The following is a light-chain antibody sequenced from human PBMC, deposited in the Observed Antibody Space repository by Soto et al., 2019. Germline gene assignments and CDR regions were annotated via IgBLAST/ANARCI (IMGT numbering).Light chain of an antibody. CDR2: GNI. V-gene: IGLV1-40*01. CDR1: SSNIGAGYD. Sequence: QSVLTQPPSVSGAPGQRVTISRTGSSSNIGAGYDVHWYQQLPGTAPKLLIYGNINRPSGVPDRFSGSKSGTSASLAITGLQAEDEADYYCRSYDSSLSGVVFGGGTQLTVL. J-gene: IGLJ2*01. CDR3: RSYDSSLSGVV.